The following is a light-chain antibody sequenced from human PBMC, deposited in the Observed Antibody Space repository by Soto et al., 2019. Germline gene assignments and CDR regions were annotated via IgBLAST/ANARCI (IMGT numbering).Light chain of an antibody. CDR1: QIIGSS. Sequence: DIQMTQTPSTLSASVGDRVTITCRASQIIGSSLAWYQQKPGKAPKLLIYDASTLRSGVPSRFSGSESGTELTLTISSLQPDDSATYYCQQYYSYPYTFGQGTKLEIK. CDR2: DAS. CDR3: QQYYSYPYT. J-gene: IGKJ2*01. V-gene: IGKV1-5*01.